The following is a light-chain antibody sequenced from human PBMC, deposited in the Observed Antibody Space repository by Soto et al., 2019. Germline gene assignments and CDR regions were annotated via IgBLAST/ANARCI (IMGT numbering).Light chain of an antibody. J-gene: IGLJ1*01. V-gene: IGLV2-8*01. CDR2: EVS. CDR1: SRDVGGNNY. Sequence: QSVLTQPPSASGSPGQSVSISCTGTSRDVGGNNYVSWYQQHPGKAPKLMIHEVSKRPSGVPDLFSGSKSGNTASLTVSGLQAEDEADYFCLSYAGSTNYVFGTGTKVTVL. CDR3: LSYAGSTNYV.